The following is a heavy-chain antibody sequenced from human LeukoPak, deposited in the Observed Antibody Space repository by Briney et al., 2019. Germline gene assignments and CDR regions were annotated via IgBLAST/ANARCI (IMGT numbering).Heavy chain of an antibody. J-gene: IGHJ4*02. CDR2: INPNSVGT. D-gene: IGHD3-3*01. CDR1: GYTFTGYN. V-gene: IGHV1-2*02. Sequence: VASVKVSCKASGYTFTGYNIHWVRQGPGQGLEWMGWINPNSVGTNYAQKFQGRVTMTRDTSISTAYMELNRLRSDDTAVYYCARGQYYDFWSGYYYSPHFDYWGQGTLVTVSS. CDR3: ARGQYYDFWSGYYYSPHFDY.